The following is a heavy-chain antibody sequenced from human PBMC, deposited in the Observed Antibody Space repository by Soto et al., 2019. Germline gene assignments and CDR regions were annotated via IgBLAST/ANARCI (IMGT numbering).Heavy chain of an antibody. CDR3: ARDQGDG. Sequence: PGGSLRLSCAASGFTFSSYGMHWVRQAPGKGLEWVAVIWYDGSDKYYADSVKGRFTISRDNSRNTLYLHMNSLRAEDTAVYYSARDQGDGWGQGPLVTVSS. CDR2: IWYDGSDK. J-gene: IGHJ4*02. V-gene: IGHV3-33*01. CDR1: GFTFSSYG.